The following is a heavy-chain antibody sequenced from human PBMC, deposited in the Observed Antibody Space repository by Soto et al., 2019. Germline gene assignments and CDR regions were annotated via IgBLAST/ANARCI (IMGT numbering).Heavy chain of an antibody. D-gene: IGHD3-3*01. CDR3: AKGNDITIFGVVILGDTDAFDI. CDR1: GFTFSSYA. V-gene: IGHV3-23*01. Sequence: PGGSLRLSCAAAGFTFSSYAMSWVRQAPGKGLEWVSAISGSGGSTYYADSVKGRFTISRDNSKNTLYLQMNSLRAEDTAVYYCAKGNDITIFGVVILGDTDAFDIWGQGTMVTVSS. CDR2: ISGSGGST. J-gene: IGHJ3*02.